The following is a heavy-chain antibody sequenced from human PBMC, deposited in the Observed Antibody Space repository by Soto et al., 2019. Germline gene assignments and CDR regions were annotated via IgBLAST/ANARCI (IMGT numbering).Heavy chain of an antibody. CDR3: AKDLLLWAPKPAGTEFDY. V-gene: IGHV3-23*01. Sequence: GGSLRLSCAASGFTFSSYAMSWVRQAPGKGLEWVSTISGSGGSTYYANSVKGRFTISRDNSKNTLYLQMNSLRAEDTAVYYCAKDLLLWAPKPAGTEFDYCGQGTLVPVSS. CDR2: ISGSGGST. J-gene: IGHJ4*02. CDR1: GFTFSSYA. D-gene: IGHD3-16*01.